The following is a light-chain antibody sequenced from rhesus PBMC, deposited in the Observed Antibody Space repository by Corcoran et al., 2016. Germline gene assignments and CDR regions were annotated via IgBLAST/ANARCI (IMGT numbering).Light chain of an antibody. V-gene: IGLV3-40*01. CDR3: QMWDSGGDRSV. Sequence: SNDLAQPRSVSVSPGQTARITCGGDDIGGKSVQWYQQKTPQAPIQVINAYNERPSGIPERFSGSNSGNTASLTISGVEAGDEADYYCQMWDSGGDRSVFGGGTKLTVL. J-gene: IGLJ6*01. CDR2: AYN. CDR1: DIGGKS.